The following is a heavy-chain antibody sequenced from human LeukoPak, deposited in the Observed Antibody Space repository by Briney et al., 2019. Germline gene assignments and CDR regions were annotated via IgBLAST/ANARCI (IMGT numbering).Heavy chain of an antibody. CDR1: GYTFTSYG. CDR3: ARDLDDILTGYCGAFDI. V-gene: IGHV1-18*01. J-gene: IGHJ3*02. Sequence: GASVKVSCKASGYTFTSYGISWVRQAPGQGLEWMGWISAYNGNTNYAQKLQGRVTMTTDTSTSTAYMELRSLRSDDTAVYYCARDLDDILTGYCGAFDIWGQGTMVTVSS. D-gene: IGHD3-9*01. CDR2: ISAYNGNT.